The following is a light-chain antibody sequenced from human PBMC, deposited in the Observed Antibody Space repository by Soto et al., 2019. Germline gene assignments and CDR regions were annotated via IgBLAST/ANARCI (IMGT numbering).Light chain of an antibody. CDR2: GIS. V-gene: IGKV3-15*01. CDR3: QQYTNWPIT. J-gene: IGKJ5*01. Sequence: EVVMTQSPATLSVSPGERATLSCRASQTVGKNYLAWYQQKPGPAPRLLIYGISARATGIPARFSGSGSGTEFTLTINSLQSEDFAVYYCQQYTNWPITFGQGTRLEIK. CDR1: QTVGKN.